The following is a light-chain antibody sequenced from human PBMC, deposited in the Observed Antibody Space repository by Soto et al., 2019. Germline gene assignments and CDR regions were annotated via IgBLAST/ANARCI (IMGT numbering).Light chain of an antibody. CDR3: QQYYDWPIT. V-gene: IGKV3-15*01. CDR2: GAS. Sequence: EIVLTQSPATLSLSPGEGATLSWRASQSVSSYLAWYQQKPGQAPRLLMYGASTRATGFPDRFSGSGSGTEFTLTISSLHSEDFAVYYCQQYYDWPITFGQGTRLEIK. J-gene: IGKJ5*01. CDR1: QSVSSY.